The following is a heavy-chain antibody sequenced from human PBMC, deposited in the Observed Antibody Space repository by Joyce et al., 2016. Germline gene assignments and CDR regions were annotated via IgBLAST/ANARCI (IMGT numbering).Heavy chain of an antibody. CDR1: GFILDGYT. D-gene: IGHD3-22*01. J-gene: IGHJ6*02. CDR2: ISWDGGAT. Sequence: EVQLVESGGVVVQPGGSLRLSCAAPGFILDGYTMHWVRQVPGKGLEWVSLISWDGGATSDADSVKGRFTISRDNSKNSLYLQMNSLRSEDTALYYCAKDIGSSGYWWGLDVWGQGTTVTVSS. CDR3: AKDIGSSGYWWGLDV. V-gene: IGHV3-43*01.